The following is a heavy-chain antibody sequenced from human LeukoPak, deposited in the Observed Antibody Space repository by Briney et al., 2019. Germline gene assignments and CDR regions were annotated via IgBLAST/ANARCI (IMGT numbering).Heavy chain of an antibody. V-gene: IGHV3-48*01. CDR3: ARRGESTNYGDYRFDS. Sequence: GGSLRLSCAASGFTFSSYSMNWVRQAPGKGLEWVSYISSSSSTIYYADSVKGRFTISRDNSKHTLYLQMNSLRVEDTAVYYCARRGESTNYGDYRFDSWGQGTLVIVSS. J-gene: IGHJ4*02. CDR1: GFTFSSYS. D-gene: IGHD4-17*01. CDR2: ISSSSSTI.